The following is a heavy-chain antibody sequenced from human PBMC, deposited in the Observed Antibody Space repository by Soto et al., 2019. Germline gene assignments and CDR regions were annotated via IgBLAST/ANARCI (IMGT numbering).Heavy chain of an antibody. CDR3: ARGEQLWDAFDI. D-gene: IGHD5-18*01. V-gene: IGHV3-48*03. J-gene: IGHJ3*02. Sequence: EVQLVESGGGLVQPGGSLRLSCAASGFTFSSYEMNWVRQAPGKGLEWVSYISSSGSTIYYADSVKGRFTISRDNAKNELYLQMNSLRAEDTAVYYCARGEQLWDAFDICGHGTMVTVSS. CDR1: GFTFSSYE. CDR2: ISSSGSTI.